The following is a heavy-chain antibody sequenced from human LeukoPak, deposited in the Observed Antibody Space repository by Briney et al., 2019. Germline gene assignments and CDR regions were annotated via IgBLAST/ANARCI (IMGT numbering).Heavy chain of an antibody. D-gene: IGHD3-10*01. J-gene: IGHJ5*02. CDR1: GFTFSSYS. CDR3: AKGSVWFGELFNWFDP. Sequence: GGSLRLSCAASGFTFSSYSMNWVRQAPGKGLEWVSYISSSSSTIYYADSVKGRFTISRDNSKNTLYLQMNSLRAEDTAVYYCAKGSVWFGELFNWFDPWGQGTLVTVSS. V-gene: IGHV3-48*01. CDR2: ISSSSSTI.